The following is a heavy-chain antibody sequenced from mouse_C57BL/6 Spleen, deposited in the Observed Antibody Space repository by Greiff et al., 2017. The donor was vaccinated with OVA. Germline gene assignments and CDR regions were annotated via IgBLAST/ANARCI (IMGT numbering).Heavy chain of an antibody. V-gene: IGHV5-9-1*02. CDR1: GFTFSSYA. J-gene: IGHJ3*01. CDR2: ISSGGDYI. Sequence: EVQGVESGEGLVKPGGSLKLSCAASGFTFSSYAMSWVRQTPEKRLEWVAYISSGGDYIYYADTVKGRFTISRDNARNTLYLQMSSLKSEDTAMYYCTRDEGDYEGFAYWGQGTLVTVSA. D-gene: IGHD2-4*01. CDR3: TRDEGDYEGFAY.